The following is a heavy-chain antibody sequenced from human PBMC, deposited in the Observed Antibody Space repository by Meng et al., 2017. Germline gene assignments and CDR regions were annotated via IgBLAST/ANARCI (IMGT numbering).Heavy chain of an antibody. CDR3: ARIVGATRVFDY. CDR1: GFTFSNAW. Sequence: GESLKISCAASGFTFSNAWMSWVRQAPGKGLEWVSYISSSGSTIYYADSVKGRFTISRDNAKNSLYLQMNSLRAEDTAVYYCARIVGATRVFDYWGQGTLVTVSS. CDR2: ISSSGSTI. D-gene: IGHD1-26*01. J-gene: IGHJ4*02. V-gene: IGHV3-11*04.